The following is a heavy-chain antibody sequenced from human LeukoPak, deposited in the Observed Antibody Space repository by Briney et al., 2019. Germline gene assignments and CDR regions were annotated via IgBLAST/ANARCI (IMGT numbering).Heavy chain of an antibody. CDR2: LNSDGGIT. D-gene: IGHD2/OR15-2a*01. CDR1: GFTFSSYG. Sequence: GGSLRLSCTASGFTFSSYGMHWVRQVPGKGLVWVSRLNSDGGITTYADSVKGRFTISRDNAKNTLYLQMNSLRAEDTALYYCERSHLTNIFDYWGQGALVTVSS. CDR3: ERSHLTNIFDY. J-gene: IGHJ4*02. V-gene: IGHV3-74*01.